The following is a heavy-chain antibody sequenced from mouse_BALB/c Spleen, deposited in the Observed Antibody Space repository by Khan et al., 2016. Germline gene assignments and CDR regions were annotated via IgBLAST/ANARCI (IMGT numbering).Heavy chain of an antibody. CDR1: EFTFSSYG. CDR3: ASQVSTTATFGY. J-gene: IGHJ3*01. Sequence: EVELVESGGDLVKPGGSLKLSCAASEFTFSSYGMSWVRQTPDKRLEWVATISSGGSYSYYPDSVKGRFTISSANAKNTLYLQMSSLKSEDTAMXYCASQVSTTATFGYWGQGTLVTVAA. V-gene: IGHV5-6*01. D-gene: IGHD1-2*01. CDR2: ISSGGSYS.